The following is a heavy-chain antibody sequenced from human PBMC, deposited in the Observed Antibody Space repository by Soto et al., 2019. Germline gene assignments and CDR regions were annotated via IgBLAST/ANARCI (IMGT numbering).Heavy chain of an antibody. Sequence: SETLSLTCTVSGGSISSSSYYWGWIRQPPGKGLEWIGSIYYSGSTYYNPSLKSRVTISVDTSKNQFSLKLSSVTAADTAVYYCARDQSSSLGDYYFDYWGQGTLVTVSS. CDR1: GGSISSSSYY. J-gene: IGHJ4*02. CDR2: IYYSGST. V-gene: IGHV4-39*02. CDR3: ARDQSSSLGDYYFDY. D-gene: IGHD6-13*01.